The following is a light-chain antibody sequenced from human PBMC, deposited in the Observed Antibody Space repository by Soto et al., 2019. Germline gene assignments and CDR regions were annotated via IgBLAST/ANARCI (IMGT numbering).Light chain of an antibody. CDR1: SSDVGGYNY. Sequence: QSALTQPPSASGSPGQSVTISCTGTSSDVGGYNYVSWYQQHPGKAPKLMIYEVSKRPSGVPDRFSGSKSGNTASLTVSGLPAEDEADYYCSSYAGSNPPYVFGTGTKLTVL. CDR2: EVS. V-gene: IGLV2-8*01. J-gene: IGLJ1*01. CDR3: SSYAGSNPPYV.